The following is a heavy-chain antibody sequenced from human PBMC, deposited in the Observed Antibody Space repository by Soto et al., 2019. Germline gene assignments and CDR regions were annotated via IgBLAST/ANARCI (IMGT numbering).Heavy chain of an antibody. CDR2: IYYSGST. Sequence: QVQLQESGPGLVKPSQTLSLTCTVSGGSISSGDYYWSWIRQPPGKGLEWIGHIYYSGSTYYNPSLKSRVTISVDTPKNQFPLKLSSVTAADTAVYYCARVGGSLAGDYWGQGTLVTVSS. V-gene: IGHV4-30-4*01. D-gene: IGHD3-16*01. CDR3: ARVGGSLAGDY. CDR1: GGSISSGDYY. J-gene: IGHJ4*02.